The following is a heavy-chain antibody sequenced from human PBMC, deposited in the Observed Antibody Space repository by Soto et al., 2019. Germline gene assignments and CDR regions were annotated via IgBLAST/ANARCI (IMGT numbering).Heavy chain of an antibody. Sequence: GGSLRLSCAASGFTFSSYSMNWVRQAPGKGLEWLSYISSGTTMYYADSVKGRFTVSRDNARNSLFLQMNSLRAEDTAVYYCARRGWEFDYWGQGTLVTVSS. CDR3: ARRGWEFDY. CDR1: GFTFSSYS. V-gene: IGHV3-48*01. D-gene: IGHD1-26*01. J-gene: IGHJ4*02. CDR2: ISSGTTM.